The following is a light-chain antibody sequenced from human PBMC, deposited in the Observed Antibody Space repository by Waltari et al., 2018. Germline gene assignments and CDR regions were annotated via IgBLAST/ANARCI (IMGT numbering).Light chain of an antibody. CDR2: GEN. V-gene: IGLV3-19*01. J-gene: IGLJ2*01. CDR1: RLRDDY. Sequence: SSELTQDPAVSVALGQTVRSTCQGDRLRDDYASWYQQKAGQAPVLVIHGENKRPSGIPDRFSGSRSGNTASLTITGAQAGDEADYYCNSRDSSGNVVFGAGTKVTVL. CDR3: NSRDSSGNVV.